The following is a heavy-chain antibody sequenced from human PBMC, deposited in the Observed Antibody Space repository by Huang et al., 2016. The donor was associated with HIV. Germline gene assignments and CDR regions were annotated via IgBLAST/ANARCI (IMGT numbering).Heavy chain of an antibody. CDR2: IKGDGSSK. Sequence: EVQLVESGGGLVQPGGSLRLSCAASGFTLSSYWRHWVRQAPGKGVVGVSRIKGDGSSKNYADSVKGRCTISRDNAKNTLYVQVNGLGAEDTAVYYCARGTRLTGLWYFDLWGRGTLVIVSS. D-gene: IGHD7-27*01. CDR3: ARGTRLTGLWYFDL. V-gene: IGHV3-74*01. J-gene: IGHJ2*01. CDR1: GFTLSSYW.